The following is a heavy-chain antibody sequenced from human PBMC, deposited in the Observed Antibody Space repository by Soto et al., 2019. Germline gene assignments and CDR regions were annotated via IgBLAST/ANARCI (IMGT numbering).Heavy chain of an antibody. J-gene: IGHJ6*03. CDR3: ARTLRFLEWLSYYMDV. Sequence: SETLSLTCTVSGGSISSGGYYWSWIRQHPGKGLEWIGYIYYSGSTYYNPSLKSRVTISVDTSKNQFSLKLSSVTAADTAVYYCARTLRFLEWLSYYMDVWGKGTTVTVSS. V-gene: IGHV4-31*03. D-gene: IGHD3-3*01. CDR1: GGSISSGGYY. CDR2: IYYSGST.